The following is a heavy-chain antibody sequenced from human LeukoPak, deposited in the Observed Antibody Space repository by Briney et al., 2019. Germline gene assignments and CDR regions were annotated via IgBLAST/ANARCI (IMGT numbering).Heavy chain of an antibody. D-gene: IGHD2-15*01. CDR1: GYTFTGYI. Sequence: ASVKASCKASGYTFTGYIMHWGRQAPGQGLGWMGIINLIVGSTSYAQKFQGRVTMTRDTSTSTVYMELSSLRSEDTAVYYCARGGEHCSGGSCYSRWFDPWGQGTLVTVSS. CDR3: ARGGEHCSGGSCYSRWFDP. J-gene: IGHJ5*02. V-gene: IGHV1-46*01. CDR2: INLIVGST.